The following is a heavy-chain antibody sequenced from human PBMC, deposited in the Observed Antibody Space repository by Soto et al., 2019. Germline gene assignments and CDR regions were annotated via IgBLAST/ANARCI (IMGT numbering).Heavy chain of an antibody. CDR2: INSDGSVS. J-gene: IGHJ6*03. CDR1: GFTFRNYW. Sequence: EVQLVESGGGLVQPGGSLRLSCAASGFTFRNYWMYWVRQAPGQGLEWVSRINSDGSVSSYADSVKGRLTISRDNVKNTLYLLMDSLRAEDTAVYYCARRDCVGGSCYSLAGSFYYYMDAWGKGTTVTVFS. V-gene: IGHV3-74*02. D-gene: IGHD2-15*01. CDR3: ARRDCVGGSCYSLAGSFYYYMDA.